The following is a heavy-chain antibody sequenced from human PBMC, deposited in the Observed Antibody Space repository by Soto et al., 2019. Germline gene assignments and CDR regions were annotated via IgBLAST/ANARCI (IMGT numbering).Heavy chain of an antibody. CDR1: GFTFSSYG. V-gene: IGHV3-30*18. D-gene: IGHD2-15*01. J-gene: IGHJ4*02. Sequence: QVPLVESGGGVVQPGRSLRLSSAASGFTFSSYGMHWVRQAPGKGLEWVAVISYDGSNKYYADSVKGRFTISRDNSKNTLYLQMNSLRAEDTSVYYCAKAKGYCSGGSCYLDYWGQGTLVTVSS. CDR3: AKAKGYCSGGSCYLDY. CDR2: ISYDGSNK.